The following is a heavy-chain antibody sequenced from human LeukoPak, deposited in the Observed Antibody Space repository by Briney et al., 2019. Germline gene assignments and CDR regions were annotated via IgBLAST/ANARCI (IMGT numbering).Heavy chain of an antibody. CDR2: IYYSGST. CDR3: AREATVVNDDAFDI. CDR1: GGSISSYY. V-gene: IGHV4-59*01. Sequence: SETLSLTCTVSGGSISSYYWSWIRQPPGKGLEWIGYIYYSGSTNYNPSLKSRVTISVDTSKNQFSLKLSSETAADTAVYYCAREATVVNDDAFDIWGQGTMVTVSS. D-gene: IGHD4-23*01. J-gene: IGHJ3*02.